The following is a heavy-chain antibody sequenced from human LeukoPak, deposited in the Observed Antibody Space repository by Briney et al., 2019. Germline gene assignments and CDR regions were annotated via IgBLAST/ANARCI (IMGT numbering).Heavy chain of an antibody. D-gene: IGHD4-17*01. CDR3: ARDRSGMTTVTADAFDI. CDR2: ISDSSSYI. V-gene: IGHV3-21*01. CDR1: GFTFSSYS. Sequence: GGSLRLSCTASGFTFSSYSMNWVRQAPGKGLEWVSSISDSSSYIYYADPVKGRFTISRDNAKNSLYLQMNSLRAEDTAVYYCARDRSGMTTVTADAFDIWGQGTMVTVSS. J-gene: IGHJ3*02.